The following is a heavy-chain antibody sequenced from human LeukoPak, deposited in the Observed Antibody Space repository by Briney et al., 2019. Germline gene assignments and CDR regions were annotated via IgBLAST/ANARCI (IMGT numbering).Heavy chain of an antibody. J-gene: IGHJ4*02. V-gene: IGHV1-69*11. CDR2: IIPILGTA. Sequence: SVKVSCKASGGTFSSYAISWVRQAPGQGLEWMGRIIPILGTANYAQKFQGRVTSTTDESTSTAYMELSSLRSEDTAVYYCARDSVTTGENFDYWGQGTLVTVSS. CDR3: ARDSVTTGENFDY. D-gene: IGHD4-17*01. CDR1: GGTFSSYA.